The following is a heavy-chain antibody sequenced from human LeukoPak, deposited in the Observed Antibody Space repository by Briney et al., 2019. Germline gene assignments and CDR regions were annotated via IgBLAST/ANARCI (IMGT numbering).Heavy chain of an antibody. CDR3: VRDGWNDDY. Sequence: GGSLRLSCVDSGFTMSSHSMNWIRQAPGRGLEWVSSISSSSTYIYYADSLKGRFTVSRDNAKNSLYLQMNGLRAEDTAVYYCVRDGWNDDYWGQGTLVTVSS. CDR1: GFTMSSHS. D-gene: IGHD1-1*01. J-gene: IGHJ4*02. CDR2: ISSSSTYI. V-gene: IGHV3-21*01.